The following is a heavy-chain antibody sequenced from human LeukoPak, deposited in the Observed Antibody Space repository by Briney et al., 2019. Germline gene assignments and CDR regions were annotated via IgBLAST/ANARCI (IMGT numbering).Heavy chain of an antibody. D-gene: IGHD1-26*01. V-gene: IGHV3-48*03. Sequence: GGSLRLSCAASGFTFSSFEMNWVRQAPGKGLEWVSYITSSASTIYYAESVKGRFTISRDNAKNSLFLQMNSLRAEDTAVYYCARKVLSGSRYFDYWGQGALVTVSS. CDR3: ARKVLSGSRYFDY. CDR1: GFTFSSFE. J-gene: IGHJ4*02. CDR2: ITSSASTI.